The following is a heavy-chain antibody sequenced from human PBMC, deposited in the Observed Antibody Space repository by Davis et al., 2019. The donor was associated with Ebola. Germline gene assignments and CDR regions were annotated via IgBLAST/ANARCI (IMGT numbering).Heavy chain of an antibody. D-gene: IGHD1-1*01. CDR2: INWNGGST. CDR1: GFTFDDYA. Sequence: GESLKISCTASGFTFDDYAMTWVRQAPGKGLEWVSGINWNGGSTGYADSVKGRFTISRDNAKNSLYLRMNSLRADDTAVYYCARAQFPTTSDHWGQGTLVTVSS. CDR3: ARAQFPTTSDH. V-gene: IGHV3-20*04. J-gene: IGHJ4*02.